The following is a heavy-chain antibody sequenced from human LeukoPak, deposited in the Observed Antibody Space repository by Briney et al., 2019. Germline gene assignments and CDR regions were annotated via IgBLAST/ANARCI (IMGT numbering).Heavy chain of an antibody. CDR2: IIPIFGTA. V-gene: IGHV1-69*01. D-gene: IGHD1-14*01. CDR3: AREVFDEGELFDY. CDR1: GGTFSSYA. Sequence: ASVKVSCKASGGTFSSYAISWVRQAPGQGLEWMGGIIPIFGTANYAQKFQGRVTITADESTSTAYMELSSLRSEDTAVYYCAREVFDEGELFDYWGQGTLVTVSS. J-gene: IGHJ4*02.